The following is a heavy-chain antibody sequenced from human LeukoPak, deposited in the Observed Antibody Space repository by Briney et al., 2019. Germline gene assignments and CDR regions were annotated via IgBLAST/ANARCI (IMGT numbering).Heavy chain of an antibody. V-gene: IGHV4-4*07. CDR2: IYTSGGT. J-gene: IGHJ4*02. Sequence: SETLSLTCTVSGGSISSGYWMWLRQPAGKGLEWIGRIYTSGGTRCNPFLRGRVTMSAVTSKNQFSLKLSSVTAADTAVYYCARGIRVTASLLSVGFYFDDWGQGTLVTVSS. CDR1: GGSISSGY. CDR3: ARGIRVTASLLSVGFYFDD. D-gene: IGHD2-21*02.